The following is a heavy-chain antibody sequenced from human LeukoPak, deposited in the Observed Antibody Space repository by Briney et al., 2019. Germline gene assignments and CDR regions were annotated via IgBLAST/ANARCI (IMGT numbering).Heavy chain of an antibody. CDR2: IYTSGST. CDR3: ARLFYGSGSYGYYYYYMDV. V-gene: IGHV4-4*09. J-gene: IGHJ6*03. D-gene: IGHD3-10*01. Sequence: SETLSLTCTVSGGSISSYYWSWIRLPPGKGLEWIGYIYTSGSTNYNPSLKSRVTISVDTSKNQFSLKLSSVTAADTAVYYCARLFYGSGSYGYYYYYMDVRGKGTTVTVSS. CDR1: GGSISSYY.